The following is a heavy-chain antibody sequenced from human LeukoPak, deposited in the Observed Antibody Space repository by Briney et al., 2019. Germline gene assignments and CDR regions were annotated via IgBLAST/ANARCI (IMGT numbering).Heavy chain of an antibody. CDR1: GFTFSSYG. CDR2: IRYDGINK. CDR3: AKDMAQRGYFDY. J-gene: IGHJ4*02. D-gene: IGHD3-10*01. Sequence: GGSLRLSCAASGFTFSSYGLHWVRQAPGKGLEWVAFIRYDGINKEYVVSVKGRFTISRDNSKNTLYLQMNSLRAEDTAVYYCAKDMAQRGYFDYWGQGTLVTVSS. V-gene: IGHV3-30*02.